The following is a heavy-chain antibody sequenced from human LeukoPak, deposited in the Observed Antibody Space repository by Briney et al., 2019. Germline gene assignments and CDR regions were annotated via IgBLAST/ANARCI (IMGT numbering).Heavy chain of an antibody. J-gene: IGHJ3*02. CDR3: AKDSQFYYGSGGAFDI. CDR2: ISGSGGST. D-gene: IGHD3-10*01. V-gene: IGHV3-23*01. Sequence: GGSLRLSCAASGFTFSSYAMSWVRQAPEKGLEWVSAISGSGGSTYYADSVKGRFTISRDNSKNTLYLQMNSLRAEDTAVYYCAKDSQFYYGSGGAFDIWGQGTMVTVSS. CDR1: GFTFSSYA.